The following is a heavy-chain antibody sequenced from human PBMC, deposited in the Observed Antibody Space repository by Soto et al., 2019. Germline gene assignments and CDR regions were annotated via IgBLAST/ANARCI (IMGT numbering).Heavy chain of an antibody. CDR1: GFTFSSYS. J-gene: IGHJ6*03. CDR3: ARSSTYYDFWSGYPYYYYYYMDV. CDR2: ISSSSSTI. Sequence: PGGSLRLSCAASGFTFSSYSMNWVRQAPGKGLEWVSYISSSSSTIYYADSVKGRFTISRDNAKNSLYLQMNSLRAEDTAVYYCARSSTYYDFWSGYPYYYYYYMDVWGKGTTVTVSS. D-gene: IGHD3-3*01. V-gene: IGHV3-48*01.